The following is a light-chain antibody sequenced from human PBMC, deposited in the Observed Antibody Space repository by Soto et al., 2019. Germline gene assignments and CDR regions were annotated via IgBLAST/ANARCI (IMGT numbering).Light chain of an antibody. Sequence: QPALTQPASVSGSPGQSITISCTGTSSDVGNYNYVSWYQQHPGKAPKLMIYEVSHRPSGVSNRFSGSKSGNTASLTISGLQAEHEADYYCCSYINTGTLLFGTGTKLTVL. J-gene: IGLJ1*01. V-gene: IGLV2-14*01. CDR2: EVS. CDR1: SSDVGNYNY. CDR3: CSYINTGTLL.